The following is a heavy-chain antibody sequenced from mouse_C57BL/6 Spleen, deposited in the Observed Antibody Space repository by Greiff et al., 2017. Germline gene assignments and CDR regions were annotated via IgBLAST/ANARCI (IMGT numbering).Heavy chain of an antibody. CDR2: IDPETGGT. J-gene: IGHJ2*01. Sequence: VQLQQSGAELVRPGASVTLSCKASGYTFTDYEMHWVKQTPVHGLEWIGAIDPETGGTTYNQKFKGKAIMTADKTSSTAYMELRSLTSEDSAVYYCTRLERDYWGQGTTLTVSS. V-gene: IGHV1-15*01. CDR1: GYTFTDYE. CDR3: TRLERDY.